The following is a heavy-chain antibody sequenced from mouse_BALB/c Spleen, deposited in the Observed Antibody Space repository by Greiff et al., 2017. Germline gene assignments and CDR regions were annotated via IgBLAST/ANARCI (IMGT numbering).Heavy chain of an antibody. CDR2: ISTYYGDA. V-gene: IGHV1S137*01. CDR1: GYTFTDYA. CDR3: ARATATRFYYAMDY. Sequence: QVQLQQSGAELVRPGVSVKISCKGSGYTFTDYAMHWVKQSHAKSLEWIGVISTYYGDASYNQKFKGKATMTVDKSSSTAYMELARLTSEDSAIYYCARATATRFYYAMDYWGQGTSVTVSS. D-gene: IGHD1-2*01. J-gene: IGHJ4*01.